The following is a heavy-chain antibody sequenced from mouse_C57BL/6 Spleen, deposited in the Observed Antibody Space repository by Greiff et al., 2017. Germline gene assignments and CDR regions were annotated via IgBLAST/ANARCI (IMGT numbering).Heavy chain of an antibody. CDR2: IDPSDSYT. CDR1: GYTFTSYW. V-gene: IGHV1-69*01. J-gene: IGHJ2*01. Sequence: VQLQQPGAELVMPGASVKLSCKASGYTFTSYWMHWVKQRPGQGLEWIGEIDPSDSYTNYNQKFKGKSTLTVDKSSSTAYMQLSSLTSEDSAVYYCAKTHDDGVRAYYFDNWGQVTTLAISS. D-gene: IGHD2-4*01. CDR3: AKTHDDGVRAYYFDN.